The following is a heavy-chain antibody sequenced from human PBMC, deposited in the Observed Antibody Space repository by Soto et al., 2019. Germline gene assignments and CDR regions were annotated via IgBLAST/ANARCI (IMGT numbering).Heavy chain of an antibody. V-gene: IGHV4-34*01. J-gene: IGHJ4*02. Sequence: QVQLQQWGAGLLKPSETLSLTCAVYGGSFSGYYWSWIRQPPGKGLEWIGEINHSGSTNYNPSLKSRVTISVDTSKNQFSLKLSSVTAADTAVYYCARNSPKQGIAVAGTPFDYWGQGTLVTVSS. CDR2: INHSGST. CDR1: GGSFSGYY. CDR3: ARNSPKQGIAVAGTPFDY. D-gene: IGHD6-19*01.